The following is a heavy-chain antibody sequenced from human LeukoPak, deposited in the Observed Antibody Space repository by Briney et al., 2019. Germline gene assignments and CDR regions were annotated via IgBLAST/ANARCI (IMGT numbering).Heavy chain of an antibody. CDR1: GFTFSSYA. J-gene: IGHJ4*02. D-gene: IGHD1-26*01. Sequence: SGGSLRLSCAASGFTFSSYAMSWVRQAPGKGLEWVSAISGSGGSTYYADSVKGRFTISRDNSKNTLYLQMNSLRAEDTAVYYCAREANSGSYYGYYFDYWGQGTLVTVSS. CDR2: ISGSGGST. CDR3: AREANSGSYYGYYFDY. V-gene: IGHV3-23*01.